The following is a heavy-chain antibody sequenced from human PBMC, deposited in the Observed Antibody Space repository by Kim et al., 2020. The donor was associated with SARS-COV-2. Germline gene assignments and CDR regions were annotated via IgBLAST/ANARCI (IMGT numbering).Heavy chain of an antibody. D-gene: IGHD6-13*01. CDR3: AKGSAYSSSWYGPYYYYGMDV. CDR2: ISYDGSNK. Sequence: GGSLRLSCAASGFTFSSYGMHWVRQAPGKGLEWVAVISYDGSNKYYADSVKGRFTISRDNSKNTLYLQMNSLRAEDTAVYYCAKGSAYSSSWYGPYYYYGMDVWGQGTTVTVSS. J-gene: IGHJ6*02. CDR1: GFTFSSYG. V-gene: IGHV3-30*18.